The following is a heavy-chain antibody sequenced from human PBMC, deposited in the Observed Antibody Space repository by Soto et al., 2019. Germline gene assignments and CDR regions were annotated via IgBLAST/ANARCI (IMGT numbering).Heavy chain of an antibody. D-gene: IGHD5-12*01. Sequence: QVQLVQSGAEVKKPESSMKVSCQASGGTFSRYTISWVRQAPGQGLEWMGRIIPIPGIANYAQKFQGRVTIDEDKSTSTAYMELSSLRSEDTAVYYCARDIMATIVELYYYDGMDAGGQGTTVTVSS. CDR2: IIPIPGIA. V-gene: IGHV1-69*08. CDR3: ARDIMATIVELYYYDGMDA. CDR1: GGTFSRYT. J-gene: IGHJ6*02.